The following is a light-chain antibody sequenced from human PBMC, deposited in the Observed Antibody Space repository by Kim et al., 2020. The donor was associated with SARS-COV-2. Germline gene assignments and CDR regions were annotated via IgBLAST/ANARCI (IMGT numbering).Light chain of an antibody. Sequence: VSPGQRASITCSGVTWGTGYASWYQQRTGPAPVLLIYQDLKRPSGIRVRCSGSNSANTATLSMRGTQYEDEADYYWQAWDTNTGGIFGGGTKVTVL. CDR1: TWGTGY. CDR3: QAWDTNTGGI. J-gene: IGLJ2*01. V-gene: IGLV3-1*01. CDR2: QDL.